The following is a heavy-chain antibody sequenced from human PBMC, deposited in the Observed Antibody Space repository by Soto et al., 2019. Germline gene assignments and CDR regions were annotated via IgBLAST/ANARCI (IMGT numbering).Heavy chain of an antibody. J-gene: IGHJ4*02. V-gene: IGHV3-23*01. CDR1: GFTFSSYA. CDR3: AKVFVFTIREGFDY. D-gene: IGHD3-3*01. CDR2: ITGSGDST. Sequence: EVQLLECGGGLVQPGGSLRLSCAASGFTFSSYAMSWVRQAPGKGLEWVSAITGSGDSTYYADSVKGRFTVCRDNSKNMLYLQMNSLRAEDTAVYYCAKVFVFTIREGFDYWGLGTLVTVSS.